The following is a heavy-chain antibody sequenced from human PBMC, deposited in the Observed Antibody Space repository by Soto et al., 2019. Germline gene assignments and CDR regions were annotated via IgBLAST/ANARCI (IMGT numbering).Heavy chain of an antibody. CDR3: AKGSSAARPYYFDY. J-gene: IGHJ4*02. Sequence: EVQLLESGGGLVQPGGSLRLSCAASGFTFNSYAMSWVRQAPGKGLEWVSAITDGGGSTYHADSVKGRLTISRDNSKNTLYLQMNSLRGEDTAVYYCAKGSSAARPYYFDYWGQGTLVTVSS. V-gene: IGHV3-23*01. D-gene: IGHD2-2*01. CDR1: GFTFNSYA. CDR2: ITDGGGST.